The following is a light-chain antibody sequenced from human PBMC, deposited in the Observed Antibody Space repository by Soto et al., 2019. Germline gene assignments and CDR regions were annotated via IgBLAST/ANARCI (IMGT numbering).Light chain of an antibody. CDR1: QSISNW. J-gene: IGKJ1*01. CDR2: DAS. CDR3: QHYNSFSLT. Sequence: DIQMTQSPSTLSASVGDRAIVTCRASQSISNWLAWYQQKPGKAPQLLIYDASTLEGGVPSRFRGSGSGTEFTLTINNLQTDDFATYYCQHYNSFSLTFGPGTKVDIK. V-gene: IGKV1-5*01.